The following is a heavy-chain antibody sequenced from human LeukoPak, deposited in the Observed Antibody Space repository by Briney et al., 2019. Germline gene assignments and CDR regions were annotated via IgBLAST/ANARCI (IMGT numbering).Heavy chain of an antibody. CDR1: GFTFTSSA. D-gene: IGHD3-9*01. CDR2: IVVGSGNT. V-gene: IGHV1-58*01. Sequence: TSVKVSCKASGFTFTSSAVHWVRQARGQRLEWIGWIVVGSGNTNYAQKFQERVTITRDMSTSTAYMELSSLRSEDTAVYYCAALDYDILTGYYKDYYFDYWGQGTLVTVSS. CDR3: AALDYDILTGYYKDYYFDY. J-gene: IGHJ4*02.